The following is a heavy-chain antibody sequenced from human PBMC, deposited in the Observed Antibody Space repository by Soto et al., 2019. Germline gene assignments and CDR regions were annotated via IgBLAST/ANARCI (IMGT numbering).Heavy chain of an antibody. V-gene: IGHV1-69*01. CDR1: GGTFSSYA. Sequence: QVQLVQSGAEVKKPGSSGKVSCKASGGTFSSYAISWVRQAPGQGLEWMGGINPIFGTANYAQKFQGRVTIKAEYSTSTDYMELSSLRHENTVVSYGARLRRGSWDFWSGWFDTWGQGTLVTVSS. D-gene: IGHD3-3*01. CDR3: ARLRRGSWDFWSGWFDT. J-gene: IGHJ5*02. CDR2: INPIFGTA.